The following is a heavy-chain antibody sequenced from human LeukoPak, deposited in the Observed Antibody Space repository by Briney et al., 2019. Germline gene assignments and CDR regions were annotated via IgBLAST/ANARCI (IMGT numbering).Heavy chain of an antibody. CDR1: GGSFSGYY. CDR3: ARGLSSPLDY. Sequence: PSETLSLTCAVYGGSFSGYYWSWIRQPPGKGLELIGEINHSGSTNYNPSLKSRVTISVDTSKNQFSLKLSSVTAADTAVYYCARGLSSPLDYWGQGTLVTVSS. V-gene: IGHV4-34*01. CDR2: INHSGST. J-gene: IGHJ4*02.